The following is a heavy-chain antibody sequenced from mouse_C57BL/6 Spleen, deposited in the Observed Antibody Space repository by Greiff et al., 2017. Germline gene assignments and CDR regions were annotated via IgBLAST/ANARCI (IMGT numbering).Heavy chain of an antibody. V-gene: IGHV5-16*01. J-gene: IGHJ2*01. Sequence: EVMLVESEGGLVQPGRSMKLSCTASGFTFSDYYMAWVRQVPEKGLEWVANINYDGSSTYYLDSLKSRFIISRDNAKNILYLQMSSLKSEDTATYYCARDSGGYFDYWGQGTTLTVSS. D-gene: IGHD3-2*02. CDR1: GFTFSDYY. CDR2: INYDGSST. CDR3: ARDSGGYFDY.